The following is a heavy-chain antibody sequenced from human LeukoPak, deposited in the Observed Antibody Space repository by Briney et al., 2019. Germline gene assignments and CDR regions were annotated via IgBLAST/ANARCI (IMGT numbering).Heavy chain of an antibody. Sequence: ASVKVSCKASGYTFTGYYMHWARQAPGQGLEWMGWINPNSGDTNYPQKFQGRVSMTRDTSINTAYMELSRLTSDDTAVYYCARDLYSSGWTDAFDIWGQGTMVTVSS. CDR3: ARDLYSSGWTDAFDI. J-gene: IGHJ3*02. CDR2: INPNSGDT. D-gene: IGHD6-19*01. V-gene: IGHV1-2*02. CDR1: GYTFTGYY.